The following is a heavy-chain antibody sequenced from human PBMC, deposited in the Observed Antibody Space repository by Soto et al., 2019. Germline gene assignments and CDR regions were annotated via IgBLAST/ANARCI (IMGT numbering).Heavy chain of an antibody. Sequence: EVQLVESGGGLVKPGGSLRLSCAASGFTFSSYSMNWVRQAPGKGLEWVSSISSSSSYIYYADSVKGRFTISRDNAKNPLYLQMNSLRAEDTAVYYCARDVTESGSPTKNYYFDYWGQGTLVTVSS. D-gene: IGHD1-26*01. CDR2: ISSSSSYI. V-gene: IGHV3-21*01. CDR1: GFTFSSYS. CDR3: ARDVTESGSPTKNYYFDY. J-gene: IGHJ4*02.